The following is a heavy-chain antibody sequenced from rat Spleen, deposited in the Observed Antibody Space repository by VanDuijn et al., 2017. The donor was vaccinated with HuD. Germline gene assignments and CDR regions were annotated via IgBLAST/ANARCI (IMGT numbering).Heavy chain of an antibody. J-gene: IGHJ1*01. CDR3: ARHEDYGGYSSYMDWYFDF. D-gene: IGHD1-11*01. CDR1: GFIFRNYD. CDR2: ISTGGGNT. V-gene: IGHV5S23*01. Sequence: EVQLVESGGGLVQPGGSLKVSCEASGFIFRNYDMVWVRQAPTKGLEWVASISTGGGNTYYRDSVKGRFTFSRDNAKSTLYLQMDSLRSEDTATYYCARHEDYGGYSSYMDWYFDFWGPGTLVTVSS.